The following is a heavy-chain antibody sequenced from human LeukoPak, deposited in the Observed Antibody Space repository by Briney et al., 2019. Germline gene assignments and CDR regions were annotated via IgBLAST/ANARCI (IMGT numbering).Heavy chain of an antibody. J-gene: IGHJ4*02. CDR2: NIPILGIA. D-gene: IGHD3-22*01. V-gene: IGHV1-69*04. CDR1: GGTFSSYA. Sequence: SGKVSCKASGGTFSSYAISWVRQAPGQGREWMGRNIPILGIANYAQKFQGRVKTTADKSTSKAYMEMSSLRSEDTAVYYCARHREPYYDSSGSEYYFDYWGQGILVTVSS. CDR3: ARHREPYYDSSGSEYYFDY.